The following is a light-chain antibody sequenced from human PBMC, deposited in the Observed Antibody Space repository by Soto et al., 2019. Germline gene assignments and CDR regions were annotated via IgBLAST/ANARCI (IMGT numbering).Light chain of an antibody. CDR2: AVS. J-gene: IGLJ3*02. CDR3: YSYTASDLWV. V-gene: IGLV2-11*01. CDR1: NSDVGGYNS. Sequence: QSALTQPRSVSGSPGQSVTIFCTGTNSDVGGYNSVSWYQQLPGKAPKLMISAVSQRPSGVPDRFSGSKSGNTASLTISGLQADDEADYFCYSYTASDLWVFGGGTKVTVL.